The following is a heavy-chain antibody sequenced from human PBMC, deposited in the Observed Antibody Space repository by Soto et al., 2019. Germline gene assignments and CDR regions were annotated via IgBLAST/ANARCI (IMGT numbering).Heavy chain of an antibody. CDR2: IIPIFGTA. Sequence: QVQLVQSGAEVKKPGSSVKVSCKASGGTFSSYAISWVRQAPGQGLEWMGGIIPIFGTANYAQKFQGRVTITAEESTSTAYMELSSLRSEDTAVYYCARVEPLHISYYYYGMDVWGQGTTVTVSS. V-gene: IGHV1-69*01. J-gene: IGHJ6*02. D-gene: IGHD1-26*01. CDR1: GGTFSSYA. CDR3: ARVEPLHISYYYYGMDV.